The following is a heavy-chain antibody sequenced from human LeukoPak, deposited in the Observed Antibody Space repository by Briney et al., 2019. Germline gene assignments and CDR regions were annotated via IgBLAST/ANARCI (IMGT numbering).Heavy chain of an antibody. Sequence: GGPRRLSCGAPGLTFSSYAMHWVRKALGKRLEGVALISYDGSHKYYADSVKGRFPISRDNSKNTLYLQMNSLGAEDTAVYYCARDRCSGGSCSKLVGISYYYYYFGMDVWGQGTTVTVSS. J-gene: IGHJ6*02. D-gene: IGHD2-15*01. CDR1: GLTFSSYA. CDR3: ARDRCSGGSCSKLVGISYYYYYFGMDV. V-gene: IGHV3-30*04. CDR2: ISYDGSHK.